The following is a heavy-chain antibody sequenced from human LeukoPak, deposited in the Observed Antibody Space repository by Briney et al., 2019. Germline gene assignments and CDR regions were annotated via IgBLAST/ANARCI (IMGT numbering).Heavy chain of an antibody. CDR1: GGSISSSSYY. CDR2: IYYSGST. CDR3: ARQVGDYMDV. J-gene: IGHJ6*03. V-gene: IGHV4-39*01. Sequence: TETPSLTCTVSGGSISSSSYYWGWIRQPPGKGLEWIGSIYYSGSTYYNPSLKSRVTISVDTSKNQFSLKLSSVTAADTAVYYCARQVGDYMDVWGKGTTVTVSS.